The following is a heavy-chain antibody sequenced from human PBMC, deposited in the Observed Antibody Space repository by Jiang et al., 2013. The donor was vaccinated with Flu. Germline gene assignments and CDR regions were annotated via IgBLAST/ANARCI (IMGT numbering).Heavy chain of an antibody. CDR2: IYPGDSDT. D-gene: IGHD1-26*01. CDR1: GYSFTSYW. J-gene: IGHJ5*02. V-gene: IGHV5-51*01. CDR3: ARLLQVGATTNWFDP. Sequence: SLKISCKGSGYSFTSYWIGWVRQMPGKGLEWMGIIYPGDSDTRYSPSFQGQVTISADKSISTAYLQWSSLKASDTAMYYCARLLQVGATTNWFDPWGQGTLVTVSS.